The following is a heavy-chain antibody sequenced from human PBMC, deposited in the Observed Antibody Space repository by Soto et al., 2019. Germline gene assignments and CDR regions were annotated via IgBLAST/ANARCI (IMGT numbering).Heavy chain of an antibody. Sequence: GESLKISCAASGFTFSSYSMNWVRQAPGKGLEWVSSISSSSSYIYYADSVKGRFTISRDNAKNSLYLQMNSLRAEDTAVYYCARDLYYDFWSGYYMSETDGDYYYGMDVWGQGTTGTV. CDR3: ARDLYYDFWSGYYMSETDGDYYYGMDV. V-gene: IGHV3-21*01. CDR2: ISSSSSYI. J-gene: IGHJ6*02. CDR1: GFTFSSYS. D-gene: IGHD3-3*01.